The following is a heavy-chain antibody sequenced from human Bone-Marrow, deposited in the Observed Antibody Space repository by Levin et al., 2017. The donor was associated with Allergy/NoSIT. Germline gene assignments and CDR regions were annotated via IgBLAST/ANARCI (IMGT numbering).Heavy chain of an antibody. CDR2: IDWDGDT. CDR3: ARTVEETTVTTAFDT. V-gene: IGHV2-70*01. D-gene: IGHD4-17*01. CDR1: GFSLKTSGMC. Sequence: SGPTLVKPPQTLTLTCTFSGFSLKTSGMCVTWIRQPPGKALEWLALIDWDGDTYYNTSLKTRLTISKDTSKNQVLLTMTNVGPVDTATYYCARTVEETTVTTAFDTWGQGMLVTVSS. J-gene: IGHJ5*02.